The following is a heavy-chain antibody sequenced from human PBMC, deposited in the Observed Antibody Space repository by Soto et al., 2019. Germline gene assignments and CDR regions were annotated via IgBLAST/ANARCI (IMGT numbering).Heavy chain of an antibody. CDR1: GFTFSSYG. CDR3: AKGSRGVVVPAAMY. Sequence: EVQLLESGGGLVQPGGSLRLSCAASGFTFSSYGMSWVRQAPGKGLEWVSAVSSSGGTTNYAGSVKGRFTISRDNSKNSLYLQMNSLRAEDTAVYYCAKGSRGVVVPAAMYWGQGTLVNVSS. CDR2: VSSSGGTT. V-gene: IGHV3-23*01. D-gene: IGHD2-2*01. J-gene: IGHJ4*01.